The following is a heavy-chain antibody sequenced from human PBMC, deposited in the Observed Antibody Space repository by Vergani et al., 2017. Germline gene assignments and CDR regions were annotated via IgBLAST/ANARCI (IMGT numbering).Heavy chain of an antibody. Sequence: QLQLQESGPGLVKPSETLSLTCTVSGGSISSSSYYWGWIRQPPGKGLEWIGSIYTSGSTNYNPSLKSRVTMSVDTSKNQFSLKLSSVTAADTAVYYCAREGDTTTYYYYYGMDVWGQGTTVTVSS. CDR3: AREGDTTTYYYYYGMDV. CDR1: GGSISSSSYY. CDR2: IYTSGST. J-gene: IGHJ6*02. V-gene: IGHV4-39*07. D-gene: IGHD5-18*01.